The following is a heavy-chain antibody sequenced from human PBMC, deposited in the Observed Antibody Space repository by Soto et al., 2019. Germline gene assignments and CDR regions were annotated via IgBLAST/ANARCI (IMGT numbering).Heavy chain of an antibody. CDR3: ARDRVETHSRDAFDI. D-gene: IGHD2-15*01. CDR2: INPNSGGT. V-gene: IGHV1-2*04. Sequence: ASVRVSCKASGYTFTGYYMHWVRQAPGQGLEWMGWINPNSGGTNYAQKFQGWVTMTRDTSISTAYMELSRLRSDDTAVYYCARDRVETHSRDAFDIWGQGTMVTVS. J-gene: IGHJ3*02. CDR1: GYTFTGYY.